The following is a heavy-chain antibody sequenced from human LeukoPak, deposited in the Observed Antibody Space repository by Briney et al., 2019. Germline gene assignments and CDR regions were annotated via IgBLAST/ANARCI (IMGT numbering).Heavy chain of an antibody. CDR1: GYTFTSYD. V-gene: IGHV1-8*01. CDR3: ARGRSARGRPLTGHYNLDY. CDR2: MNPNSGNT. D-gene: IGHD3-9*01. J-gene: IGHJ4*02. Sequence: GASVKVSCKASGYTFTSYDINWVRQATGQGLEWMGWMNPNSGNTDYAQKFQGRVTMTRNTSISTAYMELSSLRSEDTAVYYCARGRSARGRPLTGHYNLDYWGQRTLVTVSS.